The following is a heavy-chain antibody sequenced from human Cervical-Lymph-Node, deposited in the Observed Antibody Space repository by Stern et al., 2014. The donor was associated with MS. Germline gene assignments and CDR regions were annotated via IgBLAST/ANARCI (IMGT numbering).Heavy chain of an antibody. CDR2: ILPITGLA. J-gene: IGHJ3*02. V-gene: IGHV1-69*09. D-gene: IGHD6-13*01. CDR3: ARPRDIAAVDDAFDI. Sequence: QLVQSGTEMKKPGSSVKVSCKASGGTFSSYTISWVRQAPGQGLEWMGRILPITGLATYAQKFQGRVTITADKSSSTAYMELSSLRSEDTAVYYCARPRDIAAVDDAFDIWGQGTMVTVSS. CDR1: GGTFSSYT.